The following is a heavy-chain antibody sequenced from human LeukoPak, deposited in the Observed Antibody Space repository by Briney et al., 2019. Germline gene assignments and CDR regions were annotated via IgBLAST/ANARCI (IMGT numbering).Heavy chain of an antibody. CDR2: ISAYSGDT. Sequence: ASVKVSCKASGYTFTDYYIHWVRQAPGQGLEWMGWISAYSGDTNYAQKFQGRATMTTDTSTSTAYMELRSLSSDDTAVYYCGRGPRGGGPPQDMEVGGRGPTVTVS. D-gene: IGHD2-15*01. J-gene: IGHJ6*02. V-gene: IGHV1-18*04. CDR1: GYTFTDYY. CDR3: GRGPRGGGPPQDMEV.